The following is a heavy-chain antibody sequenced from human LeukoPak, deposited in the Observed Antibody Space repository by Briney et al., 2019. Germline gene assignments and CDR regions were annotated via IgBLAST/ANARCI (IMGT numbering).Heavy chain of an antibody. D-gene: IGHD1-26*01. J-gene: IGHJ4*02. Sequence: SETLSLTCAVYGGSFSGLYWSGIRQPPGKGLEWIGEINHSGSTNYNPSLKSRVTISVDTSKNQFSLKLSSVTAADTAVYYCARLGYSGTYRAPPDYWGQGTLVTVSS. CDR2: INHSGST. CDR3: ARLGYSGTYRAPPDY. V-gene: IGHV4-34*01. CDR1: GGSFSGLY.